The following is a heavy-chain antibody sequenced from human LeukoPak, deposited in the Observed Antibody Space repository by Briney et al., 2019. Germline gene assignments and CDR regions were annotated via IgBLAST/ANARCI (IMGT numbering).Heavy chain of an antibody. D-gene: IGHD3-10*01. J-gene: IGHJ4*02. CDR2: INPNSGGT. CDR3: ASRGRAHLWFGELSLDY. Sequence: ASVKVSCKASGYTFTGYYMHWVRQAPGQGLEWMGWINPNSGGTNYAQKFQGRVTMTRDTSISTAYMELSRLRSDDTAVYYCASRGRAHLWFGELSLDYWGQGTLVTVSS. CDR1: GYTFTGYY. V-gene: IGHV1-2*02.